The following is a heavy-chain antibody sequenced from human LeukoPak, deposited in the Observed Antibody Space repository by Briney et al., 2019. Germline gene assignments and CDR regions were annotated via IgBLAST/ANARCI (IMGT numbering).Heavy chain of an antibody. V-gene: IGHV4-39*07. CDR1: GGSTSSSSYY. J-gene: IGHJ4*02. CDR3: ARVTMVRGVIIPYYFDY. D-gene: IGHD3-10*01. Sequence: PSETLSLTCTVSGGSTSSSSYYWGWIRQPPGKGLEWIGSIYYSGSTYYNPSLKSRVTISVDTSKNQFSLKLSSVTAADTAVYYCARVTMVRGVIIPYYFDYWGQGTLVTVSS. CDR2: IYYSGST.